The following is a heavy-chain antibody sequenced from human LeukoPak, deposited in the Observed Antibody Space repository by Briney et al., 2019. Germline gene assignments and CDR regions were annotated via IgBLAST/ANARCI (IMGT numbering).Heavy chain of an antibody. V-gene: IGHV3-30-3*01. Sequence: PGGSLRLSCAASGFTFSSYAMHWVRQAPGKGLEWVAVISYDGSNKYYADSVKGRFTISRDNSKNTLYLQMNSLRAEDTAVYYCAREARSQGEDEANWGYIDYWGQGTLVTVSS. CDR2: ISYDGSNK. CDR3: AREARSQGEDEANWGYIDY. J-gene: IGHJ4*02. D-gene: IGHD7-27*01. CDR1: GFTFSSYA.